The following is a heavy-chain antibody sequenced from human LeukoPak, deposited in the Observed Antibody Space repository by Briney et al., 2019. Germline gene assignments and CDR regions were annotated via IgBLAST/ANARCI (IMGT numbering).Heavy chain of an antibody. CDR3: ARDGGFGELFLY. D-gene: IGHD3-10*01. CDR2: ISSTGSTT. CDR1: GLTFSDNY. Sequence: GGCLRLSCAASGLTFSDNYMSWIRQAPGKGLEWVSYISSTGSTTYYADSVKGRFTISRDNAKNSLYLQMSSLRAEDTAVYYCARDGGFGELFLYWGQGTLVTVSS. V-gene: IGHV3-11*01. J-gene: IGHJ4*02.